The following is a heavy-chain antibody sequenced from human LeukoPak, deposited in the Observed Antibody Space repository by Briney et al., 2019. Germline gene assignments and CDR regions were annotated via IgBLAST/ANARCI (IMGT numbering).Heavy chain of an antibody. Sequence: PGGSLRLSCAASGFTFSSYGMHWVRQAPGKGLGWVAFMRDDGSNEYYADSVKGRFTISRDNSKNTLYLQMNSLRAEDTAVYYCAKVSRYPYSSSPNWFDPWGQGTLVTVSS. J-gene: IGHJ5*02. D-gene: IGHD6-13*01. CDR1: GFTFSSYG. CDR2: MRDDGSNE. V-gene: IGHV3-30*02. CDR3: AKVSRYPYSSSPNWFDP.